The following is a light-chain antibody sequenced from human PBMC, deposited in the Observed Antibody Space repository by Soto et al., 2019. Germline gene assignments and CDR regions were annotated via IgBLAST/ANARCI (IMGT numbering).Light chain of an antibody. CDR2: NNN. Sequence: QSVLTQPPSVSGAPGQRVTISCTGTSSNIGAGYDVHWYQQPPGSAPKLVIFNNNNRPSGVPDRFSGSKSGTSGSLAITGLQAEDEADYYCQSYDGSLTGVIFGGGTKLNVL. V-gene: IGLV1-40*01. CDR1: SSNIGAGYD. J-gene: IGLJ2*01. CDR3: QSYDGSLTGVI.